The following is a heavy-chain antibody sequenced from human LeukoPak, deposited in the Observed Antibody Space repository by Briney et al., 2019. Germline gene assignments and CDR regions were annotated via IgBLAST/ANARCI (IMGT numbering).Heavy chain of an antibody. CDR1: GGSISSGCYY. V-gene: IGHV4-31*03. J-gene: IGHJ4*02. CDR2: IYYSGST. D-gene: IGHD3-10*01. CDR3: ARGPYTAGLGSYYFDY. Sequence: SQTLSLTCTVSGGSISSGCYYWSWIRQHPGKGLEWVGCIYYSGSTYYNPSLKSRVTISVDTSKKQFSLKLSSVTAADTAVYYCARGPYTAGLGSYYFDYWGQGTLVTVSS.